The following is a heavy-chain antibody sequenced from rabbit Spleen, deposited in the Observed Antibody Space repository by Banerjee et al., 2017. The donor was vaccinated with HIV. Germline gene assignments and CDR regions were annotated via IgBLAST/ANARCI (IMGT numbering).Heavy chain of an antibody. D-gene: IGHD8-1*01. CDR2: IDPVFGIT. Sequence: QRRESGGGLVQPGGSLKFSCKASGFTLSGYYMNWGRQAPGKGLEWIGYIDPVFGITYYASWVNGRFSISRETAQNTVFLQMTSLTAADTATYFCARDGAGGSYFALWGQGTLVTVS. CDR3: ARDGAGGSYFAL. J-gene: IGHJ4*01. V-gene: IGHV1S7*01. CDR1: GFTLSGYY.